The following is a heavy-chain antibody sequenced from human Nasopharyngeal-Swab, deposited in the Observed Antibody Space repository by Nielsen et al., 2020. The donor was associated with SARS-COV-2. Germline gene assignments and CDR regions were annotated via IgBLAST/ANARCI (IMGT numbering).Heavy chain of an antibody. Sequence: SGPTLVKPTETLTLTCTVSGFSLSNARMGVRWIRQPPGKALEWLAHIFSNDEKSYSTSLKSRLTISKDTSKSQVVLTMTNMDPVDTATYYCARSGYSYGRRYFDYWGQGTLVTVSS. CDR2: IFSNDEK. D-gene: IGHD5-18*01. CDR1: GFSLSNARMG. J-gene: IGHJ4*02. V-gene: IGHV2-26*01. CDR3: ARSGYSYGRRYFDY.